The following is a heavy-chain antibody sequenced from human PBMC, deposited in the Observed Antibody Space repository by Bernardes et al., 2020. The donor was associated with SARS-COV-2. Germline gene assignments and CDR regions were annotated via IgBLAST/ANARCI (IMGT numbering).Heavy chain of an antibody. CDR1: DGSISNYY. J-gene: IGHJ3*01. V-gene: IGHV4-59*08. CDR3: AKRTHSFTFDF. D-gene: IGHD2-15*01. CDR2: IYYSGST. Sequence: TLSLTCTVSDGSISNYYWSWIRQSPGKGLEWIGSIYYSGSTSYNPSLKSRVTISVDTSKNQFSLELNSVTAADTAVYYCAKRTHSFTFDFWGQGTMVTVSS.